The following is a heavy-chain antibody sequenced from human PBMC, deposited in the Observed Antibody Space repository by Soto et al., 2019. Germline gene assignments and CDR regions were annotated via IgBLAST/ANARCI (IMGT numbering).Heavy chain of an antibody. CDR2: IYYSGST. CDR1: GVSISSSSYY. J-gene: IGHJ6*02. Sequence: SETLSLTCTVSGVSISSSSYYWGWIRQPPGKGLEWIGSIYYSGSTYYNPSLKSRVTISVDTSKNQFSLKLSSVTAADTAVYYCARIAYYYYGMDVWGQGTTVTVS. CDR3: ARIAYYYYGMDV. V-gene: IGHV4-39*01.